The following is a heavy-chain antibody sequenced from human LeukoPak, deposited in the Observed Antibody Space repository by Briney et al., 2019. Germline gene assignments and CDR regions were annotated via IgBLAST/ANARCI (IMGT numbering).Heavy chain of an antibody. CDR3: ASDPRDDTEVYGMDV. V-gene: IGHV1-46*01. CDR1: GYTFTSYY. D-gene: IGHD5-24*01. J-gene: IGHJ6*02. Sequence: ASVKVSCKASGYTFTSYYMHWVRQAPGQGLEWMGIINPSGGSTSYAQKFQGRVTMNRDTSTSTVYMELSSMRSEDRAVYYCASDPRDDTEVYGMDVWGQGTTVTVSS. CDR2: INPSGGST.